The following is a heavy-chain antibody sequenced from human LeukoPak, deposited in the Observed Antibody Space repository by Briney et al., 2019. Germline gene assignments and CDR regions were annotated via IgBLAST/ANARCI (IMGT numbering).Heavy chain of an antibody. D-gene: IGHD6-19*01. J-gene: IGHJ4*02. Sequence: GGSLRLSCAAPGFMFHDYAIHWVRQAPGKGLEWVSLISGDSGSTFYADSVKGRFTISRDNSKNSLYLQMNSLRSDDTALYYCARESESSGWYDYWGQGTLVTVSS. V-gene: IGHV3-43*02. CDR2: ISGDSGST. CDR1: GFMFHDYA. CDR3: ARESESSGWYDY.